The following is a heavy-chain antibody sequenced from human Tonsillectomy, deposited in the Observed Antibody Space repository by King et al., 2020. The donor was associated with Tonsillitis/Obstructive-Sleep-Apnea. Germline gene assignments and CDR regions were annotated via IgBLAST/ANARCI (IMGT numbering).Heavy chain of an antibody. D-gene: IGHD3-3*01. V-gene: IGHV3-64D*06. CDR3: VKGIRFLEWSHFDY. CDR1: GFIFNSFA. CDR2: ISTNGGST. Sequence: VQLVESGGGLVQPGGSLRLSCSASGFIFNSFAMHWVRQAPGKGLEYISGISTNGGSTNDADSVKGRFTISRDNSKNTLFLQMSSLRAEDTAVYYCVKGIRFLEWSHFDYWGQGTLVTVSS. J-gene: IGHJ4*02.